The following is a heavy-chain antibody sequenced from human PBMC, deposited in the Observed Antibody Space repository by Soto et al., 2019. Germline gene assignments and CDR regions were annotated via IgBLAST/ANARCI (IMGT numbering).Heavy chain of an antibody. CDR2: ISSSGST. J-gene: IGHJ5*02. V-gene: IGHV4-31*03. D-gene: IGHD2-21*02. CDR1: GGSISSGVGY. CDR3: ARSGVTGIVIPSHWFDP. Sequence: PSETLSLTCTVSGGSISSGVGYWSWIRQFPGRGLEWIGCISSSGSTYYNPALNNRISLSLDTSQNQFSLKLLSVTAADTAIYYCARSGVTGIVIPSHWFDPWGQGTLVTVSS.